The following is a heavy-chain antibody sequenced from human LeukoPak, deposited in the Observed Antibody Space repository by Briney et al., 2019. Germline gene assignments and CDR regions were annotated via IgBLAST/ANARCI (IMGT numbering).Heavy chain of an antibody. J-gene: IGHJ4*02. CDR2: IYPGDSDT. D-gene: IGHD3-22*01. CDR3: ASGTYYYDSSGYYSDY. Sequence: GESLKISCKGSGYSFTSYWIGWVRQMPGKGPEWMGIIYPGDSDTRYSPSSQGQVTISADKSISTAYLQWSSLKASDTAMYYCASGTYYYDSSGYYSDYWGQGTLVTVSS. V-gene: IGHV5-51*01. CDR1: GYSFTSYW.